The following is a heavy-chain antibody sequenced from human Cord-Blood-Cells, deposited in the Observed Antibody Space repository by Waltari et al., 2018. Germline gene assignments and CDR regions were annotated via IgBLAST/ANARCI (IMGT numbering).Heavy chain of an antibody. CDR1: GFTFSSYA. CDR2: VSYDGSNQ. D-gene: IGHD3-22*01. V-gene: IGHV3-30*04. CDR3: ARESYYYDSSGYAFDI. J-gene: IGHJ3*02. Sequence: QVQLVESGGGVVQPGRSLRLSCAASGFTFSSYAMHSVRQAPGKGLEWVAVVSYDGSNQYYADSVKGRFTISRNNSKNTLYLQMNSLRAEYTAVYYCARESYYYDSSGYAFDIWGQGTMVTASS.